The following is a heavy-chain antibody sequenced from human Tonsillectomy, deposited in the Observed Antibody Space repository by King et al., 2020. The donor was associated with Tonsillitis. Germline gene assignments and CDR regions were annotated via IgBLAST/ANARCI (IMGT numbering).Heavy chain of an antibody. D-gene: IGHD3-16*01. Sequence: QLVQSGAEVKKPGSSVKVSCKASGGTFSSYAISWVRQAPGQGLEWMGGIIPIFGTANYAQKLQGSVTITADESTRTAYMELSSLRSEDTAVYYCAREGGVMVNDAFDIWGQGTMVTVSS. CDR3: AREGGVMVNDAFDI. CDR1: GGTFSSYA. J-gene: IGHJ3*02. CDR2: IIPIFGTA. V-gene: IGHV1-69*01.